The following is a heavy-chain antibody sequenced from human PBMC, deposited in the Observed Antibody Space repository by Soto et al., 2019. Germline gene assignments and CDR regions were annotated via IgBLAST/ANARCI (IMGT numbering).Heavy chain of an antibody. J-gene: IGHJ6*02. D-gene: IGHD2-8*02. CDR2: ISVGGGNT. CDR3: ARIYDTGAYWGSNDYNFGMDV. V-gene: IGHV3-23*01. CDR1: GFTFSTNG. Sequence: PGGSLRLSCAASGFTFSTNGMSWVRQAPGKGLEWVAFISVGGGNTFYGDSVKGRFTISRDNSKNTLYLETNSLRAEDTAVYYSARIYDTGAYWGSNDYNFGMDVWGQGTTVTVSS.